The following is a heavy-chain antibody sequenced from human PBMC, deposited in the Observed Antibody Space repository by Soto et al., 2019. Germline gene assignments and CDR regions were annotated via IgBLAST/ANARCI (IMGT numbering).Heavy chain of an antibody. CDR3: ARVWNDAAFDI. J-gene: IGHJ3*02. D-gene: IGHD1-1*01. CDR1: GYTFTSYY. V-gene: IGHV1-46*01. CDR2: INPSGGST. Sequence: ASVKVSFKASGYTFTSYYMHWVRQAPGQGLEWMGIINPSGGSTSYAQKFQGRVTMTRDTSTSTVYMELSSLRSEDTAVYYCARVWNDAAFDIWGQGTMVTVSS.